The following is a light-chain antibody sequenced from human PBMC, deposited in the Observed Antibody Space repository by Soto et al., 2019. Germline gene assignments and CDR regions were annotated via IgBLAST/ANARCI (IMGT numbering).Light chain of an antibody. J-gene: IGKJ4*01. CDR3: MQSLQTPLT. V-gene: IGKV2-28*01. CDR1: QNLLHSNGYNY. CDR2: LGS. Sequence: DIVMTQSPLSLPVTPGEPASISCRSSQNLLHSNGYNYLDWYLQKPGQSPQLLIFLGSNRASGVPDRLSGSGSGTDFTLKISRVEAEDVGVYYGMQSLQTPLTFGGGTKVESK.